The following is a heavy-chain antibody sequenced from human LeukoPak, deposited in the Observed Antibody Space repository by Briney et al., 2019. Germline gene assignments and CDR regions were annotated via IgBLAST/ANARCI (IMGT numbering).Heavy chain of an antibody. D-gene: IGHD3-22*01. J-gene: IGHJ4*02. CDR3: ARTTYYYDSSGYYYVYYFDY. CDR2: IYHSGST. Sequence: PSETLSLTCAVSGGSISSSNWWSWVRQPPGKGLEWIGEIYHSGSTNYNPSLKSRVTISVDKSKNQFSLKLSSVTAADTAVYYCARTTYYYDSSGYYYVYYFDYWGQGTLVTVSS. CDR1: GGSISSSNW. V-gene: IGHV4-4*02.